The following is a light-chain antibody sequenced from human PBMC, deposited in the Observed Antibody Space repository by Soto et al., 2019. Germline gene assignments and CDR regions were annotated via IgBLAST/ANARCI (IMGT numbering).Light chain of an antibody. Sequence: EIVMTQSPATLSVSPGESATLSCRASQSIGITVAWYQQKPGQAPRLLIYGPSTRVTGIPARFSGSGSGTEFTLTISSLQSEDFAIYYCQQYNNWLLGTFGQGTKLEIK. CDR3: QQYNNWLLGT. J-gene: IGKJ2*02. V-gene: IGKV3-15*01. CDR2: GPS. CDR1: QSIGIT.